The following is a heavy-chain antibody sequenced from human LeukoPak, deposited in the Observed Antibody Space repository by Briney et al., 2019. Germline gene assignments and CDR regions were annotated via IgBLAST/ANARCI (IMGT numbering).Heavy chain of an antibody. Sequence: PSETLSLTCTVSGGSISGYYWSWIRQPPGKGLDWLGYIYYTGSTNYNPSLKSRVTISVDTSKNQFSLKLSSVTAADTAVYYCARRKMDIVEVPAAGLYYYYGMDVWGQGTTVTVSS. CDR1: GGSISGYY. J-gene: IGHJ6*02. D-gene: IGHD2-2*03. CDR2: IYYTGST. V-gene: IGHV4-59*12. CDR3: ARRKMDIVEVPAAGLYYYYGMDV.